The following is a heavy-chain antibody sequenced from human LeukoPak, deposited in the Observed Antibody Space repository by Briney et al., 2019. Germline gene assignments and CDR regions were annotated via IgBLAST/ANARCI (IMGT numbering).Heavy chain of an antibody. V-gene: IGHV3-30-3*01. CDR3: ARDGPIQLWLRWFVY. CDR2: ISYDGSNK. J-gene: IGHJ4*02. D-gene: IGHD5-18*01. CDR1: GFTFSSYA. Sequence: GGSLRLSCAASGFTFSSYAMHWVRQAPGKGLERVAVISYDGSNKYYADSVKGRFTISRDNSKNTLYLQMNSLRAEDPAVYYCARDGPIQLWLRWFVYWGQGTLVTVSS.